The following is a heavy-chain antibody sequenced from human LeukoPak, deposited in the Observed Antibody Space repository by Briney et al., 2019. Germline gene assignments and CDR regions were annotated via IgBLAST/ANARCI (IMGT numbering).Heavy chain of an antibody. CDR3: TRVGYIDEGIDY. J-gene: IGHJ4*02. CDR1: GFIFSSNS. Sequence: PGGSLRLSCVASGFIFSSNSMNWVRQAPGKGLEWVANIKQDGSKKSYVDSVKGRFTISRDNAKNSLYLQMNSLRAEDTAIYYCTRVGYIDEGIDYWGQGTLVTVSS. CDR2: IKQDGSKK. D-gene: IGHD5-24*01. V-gene: IGHV3-7*04.